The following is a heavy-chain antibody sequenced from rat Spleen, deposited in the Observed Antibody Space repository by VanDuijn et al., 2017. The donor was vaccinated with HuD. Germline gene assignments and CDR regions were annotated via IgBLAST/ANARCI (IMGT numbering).Heavy chain of an antibody. V-gene: IGHV5-29*01. Sequence: EVQLVETGGGLVQPGRSLKLSCVASGFTFNRYWMGWVRQAPKKGLEWVATISYDGRSTYYRDSVRGRFTISRDNAKSTLYLQMDSLRSEDTATYYCARHPQLGVFWYFDFWGPGTMVTVSS. CDR3: ARHPQLGVFWYFDF. J-gene: IGHJ1*01. D-gene: IGHD5-1*01. CDR1: GFTFNRYW. CDR2: ISYDGRST.